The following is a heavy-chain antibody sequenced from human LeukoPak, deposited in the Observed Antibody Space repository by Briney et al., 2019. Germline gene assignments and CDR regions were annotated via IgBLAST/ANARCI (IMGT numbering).Heavy chain of an antibody. CDR2: MNPNSGNT. CDR3: AREASGSYYQNDY. V-gene: IGHV1-8*01. Sequence: ASVKVSYKASGYTFTSYDINWVRQATGQGLEWMGWMNPNSGNTGYAQKFQGRVTMTRNTSVSTAYMELSSLRSEDTAVYYCAREASGSYYQNDYWGQGTLVTVSS. D-gene: IGHD1-26*01. J-gene: IGHJ4*02. CDR1: GYTFTSYD.